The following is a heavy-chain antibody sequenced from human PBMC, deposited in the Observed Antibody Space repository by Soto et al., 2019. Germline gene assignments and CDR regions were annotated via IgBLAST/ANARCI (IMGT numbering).Heavy chain of an antibody. V-gene: IGHV1-46*01. CDR1: GYTFTSYY. D-gene: IGHD3-10*02. CDR2: INPSGGST. J-gene: IGHJ5*02. CDR3: ARMGVYYYVWGWFDP. Sequence: QVQLVQSGAEVKKPGASVKVSCKASGYTFTSYYMHWVRQAPGQGLEWMGIINPSGGSTSYAQKFQGRVTMTSDTSTSTVYMELSSLRSEDTAVYYCARMGVYYYVWGWFDPWGQGTLVTVSS.